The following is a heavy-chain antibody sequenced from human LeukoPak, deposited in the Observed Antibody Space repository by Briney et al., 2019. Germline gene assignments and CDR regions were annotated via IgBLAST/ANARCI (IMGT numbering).Heavy chain of an antibody. V-gene: IGHV3-23*01. J-gene: IGHJ1*01. CDR1: GLTFSDHY. Sequence: GGSLRLSCAASGLTFSDHYMDWVRQAPGKGLEWVSAISGSGDSTYYADSVKGRFTISRDNSKNTLYLQMNSLRAEDTAVYYCAKDLPNPGTSRHFQYWGQGTLVTVSS. CDR2: ISGSGDST. D-gene: IGHD2-8*01. CDR3: AKDLPNPGTSRHFQY.